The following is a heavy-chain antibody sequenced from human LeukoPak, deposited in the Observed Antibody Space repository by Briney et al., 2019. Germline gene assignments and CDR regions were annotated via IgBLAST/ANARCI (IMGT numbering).Heavy chain of an antibody. V-gene: IGHV3-74*01. D-gene: IGHD6-19*01. Sequence: GGSLRLSCAASGFTFSSYWMHWVRQAPGKGLVWVSRINGNGGTTNYADSVEGRFTISRDNAKNTLYLQMNSLRAEDTAVYYCARQEQWLPRGRYFDYWGQGTLVTVSS. CDR2: INGNGGTT. CDR1: GFTFSSYW. CDR3: ARQEQWLPRGRYFDY. J-gene: IGHJ4*02.